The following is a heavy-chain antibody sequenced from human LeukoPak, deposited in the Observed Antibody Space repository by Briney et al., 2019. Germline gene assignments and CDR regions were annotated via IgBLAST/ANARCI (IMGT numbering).Heavy chain of an antibody. J-gene: IGHJ4*02. D-gene: IGHD6-19*01. Sequence: PGGSLRLSCAASGFTFSSYWMSWVRQAPGKGLEWVSGISGSGGNTYYADSLKGRFTISRDNSKNTLYLQMNSLRTEDTAVYYCAKLPTVAATIAGSGYWGQGTLVTVSS. CDR3: AKLPTVAATIAGSGY. V-gene: IGHV3-23*01. CDR1: GFTFSSYW. CDR2: ISGSGGNT.